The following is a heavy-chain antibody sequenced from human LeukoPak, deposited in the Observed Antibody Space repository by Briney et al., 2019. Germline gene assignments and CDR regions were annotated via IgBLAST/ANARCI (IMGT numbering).Heavy chain of an antibody. Sequence: SETLSLTCSVSGYSISTDYYWGWIRQPPGKGLEWIGSIYHSGITHYNSSLKSRVVISVDTSKNQFSLKLSSVSAADTAVYYCAIFESTSGRGFDPWGPGTLVTVSS. CDR2: IYHSGIT. V-gene: IGHV4-38-2*02. CDR1: GYSISTDYY. D-gene: IGHD2-2*01. J-gene: IGHJ5*02. CDR3: AIFESTSGRGFDP.